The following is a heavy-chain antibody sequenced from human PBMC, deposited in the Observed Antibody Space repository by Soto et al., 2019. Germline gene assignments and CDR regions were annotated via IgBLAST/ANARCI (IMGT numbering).Heavy chain of an antibody. CDR3: AKGIYDYYYYGMDV. J-gene: IGHJ6*02. Sequence: LRLSCAASGFTFSSYGMHWVRQAPGKGLEWVAVISYDGSNKYYADSVKGRFTISRDNSKNTLYLQMNSLRAEDTAVYYCAKGIYDYYYYGMDVWGQGTTVTVSS. D-gene: IGHD2-2*01. V-gene: IGHV3-30*18. CDR1: GFTFSSYG. CDR2: ISYDGSNK.